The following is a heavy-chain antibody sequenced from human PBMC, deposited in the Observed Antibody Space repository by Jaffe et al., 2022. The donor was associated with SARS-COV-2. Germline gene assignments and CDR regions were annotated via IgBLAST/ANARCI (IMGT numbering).Heavy chain of an antibody. J-gene: IGHJ5*02. CDR3: AREGGIAAAGTGVRGFDP. Sequence: QVQLVESGGGVVQPGRSLRLSCAASGFTFSSYAMHWVRQAPGKGLEWVAVISYDGSNKYYADSVKGRFTISRDNSKNTLYLQMNSLRAEDTAVYYCAREGGIAAAGTGVRGFDPWGQGTLVTVSS. D-gene: IGHD6-13*01. CDR1: GFTFSSYA. V-gene: IGHV3-30*04. CDR2: ISYDGSNK.